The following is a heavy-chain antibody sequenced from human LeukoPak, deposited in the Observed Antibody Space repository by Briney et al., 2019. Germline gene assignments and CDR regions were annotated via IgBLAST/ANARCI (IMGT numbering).Heavy chain of an antibody. D-gene: IGHD6-13*01. CDR3: ARSYISSYDY. Sequence: GGSLRLSCAASGFTVSSNYMSWVRQAPGKGLEWVSVIPSCGSAYYSDAVKGRFPIPRDNPKNTLYLQMNSLRAEDTAVYYCARSYISSYDYWGQGTLVT. V-gene: IGHV3-66*01. J-gene: IGHJ4*02. CDR1: GFTVSSNY. CDR2: IPSCGSA.